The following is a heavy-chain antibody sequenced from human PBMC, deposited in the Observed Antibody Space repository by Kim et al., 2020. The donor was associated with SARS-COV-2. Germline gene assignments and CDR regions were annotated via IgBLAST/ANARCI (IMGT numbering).Heavy chain of an antibody. Sequence: SETLSLTCAVYGGSFSGYYWSWIRQPPGKGLEWIGEINHSGSTNYNPSLKSRVTISVDTSKNQFSLKLSSVTAADTAVYYCARAPPGYFDWLYYFDYWGQGTLVTVSS. CDR3: ARAPPGYFDWLYYFDY. D-gene: IGHD3-9*01. V-gene: IGHV4-34*01. CDR1: GGSFSGYY. CDR2: INHSGST. J-gene: IGHJ4*02.